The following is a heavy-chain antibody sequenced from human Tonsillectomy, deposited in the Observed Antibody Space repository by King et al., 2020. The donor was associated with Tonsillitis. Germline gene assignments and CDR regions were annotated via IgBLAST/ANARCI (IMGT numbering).Heavy chain of an antibody. Sequence: EVQLVQSGAEVKKTGESLKISCQGSGYRFTNYWIGWVRQMPGKGLEWMGFIYPGDSDTRYSPSFQGQVTISADTAISTAYLEWRDLNAPAPAIFYFASFVFGIDLRAGYLDLWGRGTLVTVSS. J-gene: IGHJ2*01. CDR2: IYPGDSDT. V-gene: IGHV5-51*01. D-gene: IGHD1-14*01. CDR1: GYRFTNYW. CDR3: ASFVFGIDLRAGYLDL.